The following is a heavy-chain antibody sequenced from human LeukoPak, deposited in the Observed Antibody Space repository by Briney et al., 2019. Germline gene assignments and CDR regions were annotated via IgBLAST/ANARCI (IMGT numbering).Heavy chain of an antibody. CDR1: GFPFIEYS. CDR2: IGLASGAR. CDR3: ARDHNYAFDY. V-gene: IGHV3-48*04. Sequence: GGSLRLSCTASGFPFIEYSMNWVRQAPGQGLEWLSYIGLASGARYYADSVKGRFSISSDNAKNSLSLQMNSLRADDTAVYYCARDHNYAFDYWGQGILVTVSS. D-gene: IGHD5-18*01. J-gene: IGHJ4*02.